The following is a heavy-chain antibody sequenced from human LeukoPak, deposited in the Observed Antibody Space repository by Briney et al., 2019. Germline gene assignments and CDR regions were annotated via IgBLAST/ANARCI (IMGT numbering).Heavy chain of an antibody. CDR3: AKDFAGRGYSSGFLFAS. J-gene: IGHJ4*02. D-gene: IGHD6-25*01. Sequence: GGSLRLSCAASGFTFEDYAMHWVRQAPGKGLEWVALMSGYGDTTYYADSVKGRFTVSRDNTKTSLYLQMHSLRTEDTALYYCAKDFAGRGYSSGFLFASWGQGTLVTVSS. V-gene: IGHV3-43*02. CDR1: GFTFEDYA. CDR2: MSGYGDTT.